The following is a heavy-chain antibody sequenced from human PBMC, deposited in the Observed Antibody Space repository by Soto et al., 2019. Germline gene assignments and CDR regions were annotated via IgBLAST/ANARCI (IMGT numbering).Heavy chain of an antibody. Sequence: RQAPGKGLEWVSSIGSCVNYVYYADSVKGRFTISRDYATHSLYLQLTSLIAEDTAVSFCARGQDFKWCYFYCYDYWGQGTLFTVSS. J-gene: IGHJ4*02. CDR2: IGSCVNYV. D-gene: IGHD3-9*01. V-gene: IGHV3-21*01. CDR3: ARGQDFKWCYFYCYDY.